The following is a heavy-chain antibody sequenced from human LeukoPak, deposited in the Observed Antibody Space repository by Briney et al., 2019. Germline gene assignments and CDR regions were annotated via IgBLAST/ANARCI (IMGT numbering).Heavy chain of an antibody. D-gene: IGHD1-26*01. CDR2: VYTNGGT. CDR1: GGPINSDF. V-gene: IGHV4-4*07. CDR3: AGGHSGSSAKILYYYYMDV. J-gene: IGHJ6*03. Sequence: PSETLSLTCVVSGGPINSDFWSWIRQPAGKGLEWIGRVYTNGGTNYNPSLKSRVTISIDTAKNQFSLRVRSVTAADTAIYYCAGGHSGSSAKILYYYYMDVWGKGTTVIVSS.